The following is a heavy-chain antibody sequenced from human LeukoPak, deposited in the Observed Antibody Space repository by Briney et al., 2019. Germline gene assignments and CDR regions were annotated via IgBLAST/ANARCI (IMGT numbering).Heavy chain of an antibody. CDR2: ISYDGSNK. Sequence: AGGYLSLSCAASGFTISSYGMHWVRPAPGKGLEWVAVISYDGSNKYYADSVKGRITISRDNSKNTLYLQMNSLRAEDTAVYYCAKDQGDYDFWSGYLTNYGMDVWGQGTTVTVSS. CDR1: GFTISSYG. D-gene: IGHD3-3*01. CDR3: AKDQGDYDFWSGYLTNYGMDV. J-gene: IGHJ6*02. V-gene: IGHV3-30*18.